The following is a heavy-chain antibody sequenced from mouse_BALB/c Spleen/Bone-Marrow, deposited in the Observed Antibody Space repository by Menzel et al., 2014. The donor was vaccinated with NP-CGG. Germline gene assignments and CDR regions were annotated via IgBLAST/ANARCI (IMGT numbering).Heavy chain of an antibody. CDR1: GYTFTSYW. J-gene: IGHJ1*01. Sequence: QVQLQQSGAELAKPGASVKMSCKASGYTFTSYWTHWVKQRPGQGLEWIGYINPSTGYTDYNQKFKDKATLTADKSSSTAYMHLSSLTSEDSAVYYCARRDYWYFDVWGAGTTVTVSS. V-gene: IGHV1-7*01. CDR3: ARRDYWYFDV. CDR2: INPSTGYT.